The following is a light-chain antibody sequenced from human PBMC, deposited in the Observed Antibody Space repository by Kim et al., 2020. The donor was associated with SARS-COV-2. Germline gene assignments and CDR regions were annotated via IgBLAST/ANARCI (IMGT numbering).Light chain of an antibody. V-gene: IGLV4-69*01. J-gene: IGLJ3*02. Sequence: ASVKLTCTLSSGHSSNAIAWHQQQPEKGPRYLMKLNSDGSHSKGDGIPDRFSGSSSGAERYLTISSLQSEDEDDYYGQTWGTGSRVFGGGTQLTVL. CDR1: SGHSSNA. CDR3: QTWGTGSRV. CDR2: LNSDGSH.